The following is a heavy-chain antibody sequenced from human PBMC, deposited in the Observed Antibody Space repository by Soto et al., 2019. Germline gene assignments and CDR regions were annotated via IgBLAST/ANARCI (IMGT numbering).Heavy chain of an antibody. CDR2: IDLTDSYT. V-gene: IGHV5-10-1*01. Sequence: GESLKISCKGSGYSFRNNWITWVRQMPGKGLEWMGRIDLTDSYTSYSPSFQGHVSFSADTSINTAYLQWSSLRASDTAMYYCARHGWAHYDNSGYHYALDYWGQGTRVTVSS. CDR1: GYSFRNNW. J-gene: IGHJ4*02. CDR3: ARHGWAHYDNSGYHYALDY. D-gene: IGHD3-22*01.